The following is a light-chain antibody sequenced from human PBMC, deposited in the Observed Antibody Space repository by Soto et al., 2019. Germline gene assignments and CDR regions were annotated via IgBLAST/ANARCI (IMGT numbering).Light chain of an antibody. Sequence: EIVLTQSPGTLSLSPGESATLSCRASQSVSSNYLAWYQQKPGQAPRLLIYGASSRAPGIPDRFSGSGFGTDFTLTISSLEPEDFVMYYCHHYDRSPWAFGQGTKVEIK. CDR3: HHYDRSPWA. V-gene: IGKV3-20*01. CDR2: GAS. J-gene: IGKJ1*01. CDR1: QSVSSNY.